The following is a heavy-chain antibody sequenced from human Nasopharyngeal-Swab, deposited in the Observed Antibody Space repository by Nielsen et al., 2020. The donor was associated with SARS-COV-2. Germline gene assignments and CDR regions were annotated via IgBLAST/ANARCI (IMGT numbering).Heavy chain of an antibody. CDR3: ARESIAAAGQDFDY. D-gene: IGHD6-13*01. Sequence: GESLKISCAASGFTFSSYSMNWVRQAPGKGLEWVSSISSSSSYIYYADSVKGRFTISRDNAKNSLYLQMNSLRAEDTAVYYCARESIAAAGQDFDYWGQGTLVTVSS. V-gene: IGHV3-21*01. CDR2: ISSSSSYI. J-gene: IGHJ4*02. CDR1: GFTFSSYS.